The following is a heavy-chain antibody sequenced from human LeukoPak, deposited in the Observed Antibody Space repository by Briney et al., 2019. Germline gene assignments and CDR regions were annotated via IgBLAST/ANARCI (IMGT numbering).Heavy chain of an antibody. V-gene: IGHV3-23*01. CDR1: GFTFSTYA. CDR3: ARIGSAAFTDS. Sequence: PGGSLRLSCAASGFTFSTYALNWVRRAPGKGLEWVSAISDSGGAIYYADSVKGRLTMSRDNSKNSLFLQMNSLRAEDTAVYYCARIGSAAFTDSWGQGTLVTVSS. J-gene: IGHJ4*02. CDR2: ISDSGGAI. D-gene: IGHD3-3*02.